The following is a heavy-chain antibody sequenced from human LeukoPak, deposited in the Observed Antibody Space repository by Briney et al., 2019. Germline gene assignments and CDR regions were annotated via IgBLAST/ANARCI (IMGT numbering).Heavy chain of an antibody. Sequence: SETLSLTCTVSGGSISSYYWSWIRQPAGKGLEWIGRIYTSGSTNYNPSLKSRVTISVDTSKNQFSLKLSSVTAADTAVYYCARDESGYSGYDVFDYWGQGTLVTVSS. J-gene: IGHJ4*02. D-gene: IGHD5-12*01. CDR2: IYTSGST. V-gene: IGHV4-4*07. CDR3: ARDESGYSGYDVFDY. CDR1: GGSISSYY.